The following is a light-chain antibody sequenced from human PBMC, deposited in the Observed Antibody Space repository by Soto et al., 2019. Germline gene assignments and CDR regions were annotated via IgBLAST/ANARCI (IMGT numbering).Light chain of an antibody. Sequence: EIVMTQSPATLSVSPGEGATLSCRASQSVTNNLAWYQQKPGQAPRLLIYRASIRATGTPTRFSGSGSGTEFTLTISSQQSEDFAIYYCQQYNSWPPMYTFGQGTKLEIK. V-gene: IGKV3-15*01. CDR3: QQYNSWPPMYT. CDR1: QSVTNN. CDR2: RAS. J-gene: IGKJ2*01.